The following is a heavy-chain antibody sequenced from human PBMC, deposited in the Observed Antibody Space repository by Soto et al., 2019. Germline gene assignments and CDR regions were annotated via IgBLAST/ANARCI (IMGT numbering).Heavy chain of an antibody. J-gene: IGHJ4*02. Sequence: GGSLRLSCAASGFTFSSYWMHWVRQVPGKGLLWVSRIDEYGNTIDYADSVRGRFTISRDNARNTLYLEMDSLRAEDTALYYCTRDIGGRWAYWGPGTLVTVSS. D-gene: IGHD3-16*01. CDR2: IDEYGNTI. CDR3: TRDIGGRWAY. CDR1: GFTFSSYW. V-gene: IGHV3-74*01.